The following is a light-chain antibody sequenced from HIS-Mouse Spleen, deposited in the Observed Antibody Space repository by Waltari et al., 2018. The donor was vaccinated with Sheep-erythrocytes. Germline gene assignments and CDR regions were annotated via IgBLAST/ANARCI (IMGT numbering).Light chain of an antibody. Sequence: IVLTQSPGTLSFSPGERATLPCRARQSVSRSYLAWYQQKPGQAPRLLIYGASSRATGIPDMFSGSGSGTDFTLTISRLEPEDFAVYYCQQYGSSLRTFGQGTKVEIK. J-gene: IGKJ1*01. CDR2: GAS. CDR3: QQYGSSLRT. V-gene: IGKV3-20*01. CDR1: QSVSRSY.